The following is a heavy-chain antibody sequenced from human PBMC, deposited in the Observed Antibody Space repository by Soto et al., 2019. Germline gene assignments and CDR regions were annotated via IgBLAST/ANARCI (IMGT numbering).Heavy chain of an antibody. CDR1: GFTFSSYW. J-gene: IGHJ6*03. CDR3: ARASSYGSGWSQYYCYMDV. CDR2: INSDGSST. V-gene: IGHV3-74*01. Sequence: GGSLRLSCAASGFTFSSYWMHWVRQAPGKGLVWVSRINSDGSSTSYADSVKGRFTISRDNAKNTLYLQMNSLRAEDTAVYYCARASSYGSGWSQYYCYMDVWGNANTVTVS. D-gene: IGHD3-10*01.